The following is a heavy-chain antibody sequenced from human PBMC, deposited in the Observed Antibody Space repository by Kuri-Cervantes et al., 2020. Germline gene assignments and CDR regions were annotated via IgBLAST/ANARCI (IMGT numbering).Heavy chain of an antibody. CDR1: GGSISSSSLY. J-gene: IGHJ4*01. CDR3: ARCNGYDYFDY. CDR2: VYYSGTT. V-gene: IGHV4-39*07. Sequence: SETLSLTCTVSGGSISSSSLYWGWIRQPPGKGLEWIGSVYYSGTTYYNPSLRSRITISVDTYKNQFSLKVSSVTAADTAVYFCARCNGYDYFDYWGHGTLVTVSS. D-gene: IGHD5-12*01.